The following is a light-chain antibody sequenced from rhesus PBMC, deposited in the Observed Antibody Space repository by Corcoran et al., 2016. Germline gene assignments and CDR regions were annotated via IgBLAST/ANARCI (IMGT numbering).Light chain of an antibody. Sequence: DIQMTQSPSSLSASVGDTVTITCQTSQGISSWLAWYQQKPGKAPKLLIYKASSLKSGVPSRVRGSGSGTDFTLTISSLQPEDFATYYCLQYSSSPFTFGPGTKLDIK. CDR3: LQYSSSPFT. J-gene: IGKJ3*01. CDR2: KAS. V-gene: IGKV1-22*01. CDR1: QGISSW.